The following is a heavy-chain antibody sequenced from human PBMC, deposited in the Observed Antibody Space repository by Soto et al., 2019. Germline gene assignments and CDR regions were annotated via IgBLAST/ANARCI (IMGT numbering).Heavy chain of an antibody. CDR2: VYSTGGT. CDR1: GDSIGRFY. CDR3: ARDLSGTGLDI. D-gene: IGHD1-26*01. J-gene: IGHJ6*02. Sequence: SETLSLTCNVSGDSIGRFYWSWIRQSAEKGLEWIGRVYSTGGTAYNPALKGRVTISLDRSNNHVSLEMNSVTAAVTAVYFCARDLSGTGLDIWGRGTRVTVSS. V-gene: IGHV4-4*07.